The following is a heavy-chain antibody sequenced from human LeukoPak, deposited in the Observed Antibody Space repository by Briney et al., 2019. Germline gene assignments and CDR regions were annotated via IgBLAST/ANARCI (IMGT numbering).Heavy chain of an antibody. CDR1: GFTFSSYS. CDR3: AKVMNMIVVASIDS. V-gene: IGHV3-21*01. CDR2: ISSSSSYI. J-gene: IGHJ4*02. Sequence: GGSLRLSCAASGFTFSSYSVNWVRQAPGKGLEWVSSISSSSSYIYYADSVKGRFTISRDNAKNSLYLQMNSLRAEDTAVYYCAKVMNMIVVASIDSWGQGILVTVSS. D-gene: IGHD3-22*01.